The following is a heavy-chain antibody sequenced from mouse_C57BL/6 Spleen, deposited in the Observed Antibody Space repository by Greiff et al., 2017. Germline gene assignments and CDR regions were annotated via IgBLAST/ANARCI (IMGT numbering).Heavy chain of an antibody. CDR2: IWRGGST. Sequence: QVQLQQSGPGLVQPSQRLSITCTVSGFSLTSYGVHWVRQSPGKGLEWLGVIWRGGSTDYNAAFMSRLSITKDNSKSQVFFKMNSLQADDTAIYYCAKNENYGYDDWFAYWGQGTLVTVSA. D-gene: IGHD2-2*01. J-gene: IGHJ3*01. V-gene: IGHV2-5*01. CDR1: GFSLTSYG. CDR3: AKNENYGYDDWFAY.